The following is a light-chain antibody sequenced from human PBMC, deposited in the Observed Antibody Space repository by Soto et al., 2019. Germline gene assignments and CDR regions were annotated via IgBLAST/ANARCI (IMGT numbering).Light chain of an antibody. CDR1: QSISKW. V-gene: IGKV1-5*01. CDR3: QQYNSYDMWS. J-gene: IGKJ1*01. Sequence: DIQMTQSPSTLSASVGDRVTITCRASQSISKWLAWYQQKPGKAPKLLIYGASSLESGVPSRFSVSKSGTEFTLANSSLQANDFATDYCQQYNSYDMWSFGQGTTVDLK. CDR2: GAS.